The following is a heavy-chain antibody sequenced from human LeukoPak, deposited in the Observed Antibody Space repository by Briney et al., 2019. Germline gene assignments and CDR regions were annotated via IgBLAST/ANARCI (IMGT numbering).Heavy chain of an antibody. D-gene: IGHD6-19*01. CDR3: ASLQYSSGWPFDY. CDR2: IYYSGST. Sequence: PSETLSLTCTVAGGSISSSSDYWGWIRQPPGKGLEWIGSIYYSGSTYYNPSLKSRVTISVDTSKNQFSLKLSSVTAADTAVYYCASLQYSSGWPFDYWGQGTLVTVSS. V-gene: IGHV4-39*01. CDR1: GGSISSSSDY. J-gene: IGHJ4*02.